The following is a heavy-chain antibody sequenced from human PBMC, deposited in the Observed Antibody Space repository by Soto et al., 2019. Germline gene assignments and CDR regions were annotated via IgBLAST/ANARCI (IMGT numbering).Heavy chain of an antibody. Sequence: ETLSLTCTVSGASITGSSYWSWIRQPAGKGLEWIGRFSLSGTTSYNPSLRSRVTMSADVSKNQFSLRLTSVTAADTALYYCARGMTPPGAPAWYYFDSWGQGTLVTV. CDR1: GASITGSSY. CDR2: FSLSGTT. D-gene: IGHD2-8*02. V-gene: IGHV4-4*07. J-gene: IGHJ4*02. CDR3: ARGMTPPGAPAWYYFDS.